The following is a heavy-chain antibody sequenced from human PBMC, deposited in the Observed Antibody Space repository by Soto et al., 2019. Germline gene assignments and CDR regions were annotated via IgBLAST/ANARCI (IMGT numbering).Heavy chain of an antibody. CDR3: ATGGRNGWYFFDH. Sequence: GGSLRLSCTASGITFTNMNWVRQAPGKGLEWVSAVAAVAHSTYYADSVRGRFTSSRDDSRNTLYLQMDRLRAEDTAVYYCATGGRNGWYFFDHWGQGTLVTVSS. J-gene: IGHJ5*02. V-gene: IGHV3-23*01. CDR2: VAAVAHST. D-gene: IGHD6-19*01. CDR1: GITFTN.